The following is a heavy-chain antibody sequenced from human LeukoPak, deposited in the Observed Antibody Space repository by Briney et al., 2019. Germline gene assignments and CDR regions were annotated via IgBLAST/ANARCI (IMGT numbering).Heavy chain of an antibody. V-gene: IGHV4-34*01. CDR3: ASTHRRFGELLYYFDY. CDR2: INHSGST. CDR1: GGSFSGYY. J-gene: IGHJ4*02. D-gene: IGHD3-10*01. Sequence: SATLSLPCAVHGGSFSGYYWSWIRQPPGKGLEWIGGINHSGSTNYNPSLKSRVTISVDTSKNQFSLKLSSVTAADTAVYYCASTHRRFGELLYYFDYWGQGTLVTVSS.